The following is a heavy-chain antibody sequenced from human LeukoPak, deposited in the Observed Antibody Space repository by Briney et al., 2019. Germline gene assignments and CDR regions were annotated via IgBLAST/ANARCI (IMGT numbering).Heavy chain of an antibody. CDR2: IYHSGST. J-gene: IGHJ4*02. Sequence: NSSETLSPTCTVSGYSISSGYYWGWIRQPPGKGLEWIGSIYHSGSTYYNPSLKSRVTISVDTSKNQFSLKLSSVTAADTAVYYCARYGDYVDAFDYWGQGTLVTVSS. V-gene: IGHV4-38-2*02. CDR1: GYSISSGYY. D-gene: IGHD4-17*01. CDR3: ARYGDYVDAFDY.